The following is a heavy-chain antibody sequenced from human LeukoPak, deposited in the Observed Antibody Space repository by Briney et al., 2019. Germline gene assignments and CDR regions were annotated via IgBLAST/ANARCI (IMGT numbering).Heavy chain of an antibody. Sequence: SETLSLTCTVSGGSINDASWNWIRQPPGQGLEWIGYIYHSGGTNYNPSLKSRVTISLDTSKNQFSLKLSSVTAADTPVYYCARVGTYYRSLDSWGQGTLVTVPS. D-gene: IGHD3-10*01. CDR1: GGSINDAS. V-gene: IGHV4-59*01. J-gene: IGHJ4*02. CDR2: IYHSGGT. CDR3: ARVGTYYRSLDS.